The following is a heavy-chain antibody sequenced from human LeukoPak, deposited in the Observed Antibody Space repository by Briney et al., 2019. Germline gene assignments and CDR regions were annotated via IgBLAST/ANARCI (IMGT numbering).Heavy chain of an antibody. CDR1: GYSFTSYW. Sequence: GESLKISCKGSGYSFTSYWIGWVRQMPGKGLEWMGIIYPGDSDTRYSPSFQGQVTISADKSISTAYLQWSSLKASDTAMYYCARFQVDPDYGAHKGLGYWGQGTLVTVSS. V-gene: IGHV5-51*01. D-gene: IGHD4-17*01. J-gene: IGHJ4*02. CDR3: ARFQVDPDYGAHKGLGY. CDR2: IYPGDSDT.